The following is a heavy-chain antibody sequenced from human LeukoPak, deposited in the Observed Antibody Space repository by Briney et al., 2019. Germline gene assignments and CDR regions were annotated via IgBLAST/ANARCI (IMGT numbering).Heavy chain of an antibody. D-gene: IGHD1-14*01. Sequence: SETLSLTCTVPGGSINTPNYYWGWIRQTPGKGLEWIGNIFYSGGTYYSPSLTSRVTISVDTSKNQISLKLRSVTAADTAVYYCAGTKWSDDIGGFDPWGQGTLVTVSS. J-gene: IGHJ5*02. CDR2: IFYSGGT. CDR3: AGTKWSDDIGGFDP. V-gene: IGHV4-39*07. CDR1: GGSINTPNYY.